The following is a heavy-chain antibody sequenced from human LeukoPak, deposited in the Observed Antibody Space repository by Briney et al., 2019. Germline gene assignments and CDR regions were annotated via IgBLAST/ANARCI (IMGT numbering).Heavy chain of an antibody. CDR3: ARALGVGYRYGPNRSDDY. D-gene: IGHD5-18*01. Sequence: GGSLRLSCAASGFTFSSYSMNWVRQAPGKGLEWVSSISSSSSYIYYADSVKGRFTISRDNAKNSLYLQMNSLRAEDTAVYYCARALGVGYRYGPNRSDDYWGQGTLVTVSS. V-gene: IGHV3-21*01. J-gene: IGHJ4*02. CDR2: ISSSSSYI. CDR1: GFTFSSYS.